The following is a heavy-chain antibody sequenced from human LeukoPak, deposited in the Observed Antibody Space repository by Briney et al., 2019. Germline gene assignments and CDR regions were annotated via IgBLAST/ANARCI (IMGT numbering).Heavy chain of an antibody. CDR1: GGSISSYY. Sequence: PSETLSLTCTVSGGSISSYYWTWIRQPAGKGLEWIGRIYSSGSTNYNPSLKSRVTLSVDTSKNQFSLKLSSVTAADTAVYYCARAPTYYYGSGSSRFDPWGRGTLVTVSS. J-gene: IGHJ5*02. V-gene: IGHV4-4*07. CDR3: ARAPTYYYGSGSSRFDP. D-gene: IGHD3-10*01. CDR2: IYSSGST.